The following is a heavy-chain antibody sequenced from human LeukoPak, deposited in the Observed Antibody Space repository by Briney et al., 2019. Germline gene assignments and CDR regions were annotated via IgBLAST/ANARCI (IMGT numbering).Heavy chain of an antibody. CDR2: ISAYNGNT. D-gene: IGHD3-3*01. Sequence: GASVTVSCKASGYTFTSYGISWVRQAPGQGLEWMGWISAYNGNTNYAQKLQGRVTMTTDTSTSTAYMELRSLRSADTAVYYCARDDGRITIFGVVINPMTPDYYYYGMDAWGQGTTVTVSS. CDR1: GYTFTSYG. J-gene: IGHJ6*02. CDR3: ARDDGRITIFGVVINPMTPDYYYYGMDA. V-gene: IGHV1-18*01.